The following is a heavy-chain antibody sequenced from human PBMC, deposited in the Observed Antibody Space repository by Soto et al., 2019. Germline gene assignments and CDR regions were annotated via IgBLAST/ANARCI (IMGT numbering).Heavy chain of an antibody. CDR3: AYYRTTSPVGFDI. D-gene: IGHD3-10*01. V-gene: IGHV1-8*01. CDR2: VDPHSDNR. J-gene: IGHJ3*02. CDR1: GYTFSSWD. Sequence: QVQLEQSGAEVKKPGASVKVSCKASGYTFSSWDINWVRQATGQGLEWMGWVDPHSDNRGYAQKFQGRVTLTRDSSISTVYMELSSLRSEDTAVYYCAYYRTTSPVGFDIWGQGTMVTVSS.